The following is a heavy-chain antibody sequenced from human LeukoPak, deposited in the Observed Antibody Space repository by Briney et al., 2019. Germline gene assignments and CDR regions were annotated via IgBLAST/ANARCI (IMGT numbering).Heavy chain of an antibody. J-gene: IGHJ6*03. V-gene: IGHV4-59*01. CDR3: ARASMVATIKSYYYYYMDV. CDR2: IYYSGST. D-gene: IGHD5-12*01. Sequence: SETLSLTCTVSGGSISSYYWSWIRQPPGKGLEWIGYIYYSGSTNYNPSLKSRVTISVDTSKNQFSLKLSSVTAADTAVYYCARASMVATIKSYYYYYMDVWGKGTTVTVSS. CDR1: GGSISSYY.